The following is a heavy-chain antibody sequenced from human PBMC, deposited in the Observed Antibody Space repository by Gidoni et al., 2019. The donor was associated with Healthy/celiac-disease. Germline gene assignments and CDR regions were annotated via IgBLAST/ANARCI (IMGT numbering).Heavy chain of an antibody. Sequence: QVQLVQSGAEVKKPGSSVKVSCKASGGTFSSYAISWVRQAPGQGLEWMGGIIPIFGTANYAQKFQGRVTITADKSTSTAYMELSSLRSEDTAVYYCAKVSHVDTAMAEYYFDYWGQGTLVTVSS. CDR3: AKVSHVDTAMAEYYFDY. CDR2: IIPIFGTA. J-gene: IGHJ4*02. CDR1: GGTFSSYA. D-gene: IGHD5-18*01. V-gene: IGHV1-69*06.